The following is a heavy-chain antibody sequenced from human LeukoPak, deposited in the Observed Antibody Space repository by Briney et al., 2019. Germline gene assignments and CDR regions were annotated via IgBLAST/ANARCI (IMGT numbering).Heavy chain of an antibody. Sequence: PSETLSLTCTVSGGSISSYYWSWIRQPAGKGLERIGRIYTSGSTSYNPSLKSRVTMSVDTSKNQFSLKLSSVTAADTAVYYCANTIAVAGIDAFDIWGQGTMVTVSS. J-gene: IGHJ3*02. CDR1: GGSISSYY. CDR2: IYTSGST. D-gene: IGHD6-19*01. V-gene: IGHV4-4*07. CDR3: ANTIAVAGIDAFDI.